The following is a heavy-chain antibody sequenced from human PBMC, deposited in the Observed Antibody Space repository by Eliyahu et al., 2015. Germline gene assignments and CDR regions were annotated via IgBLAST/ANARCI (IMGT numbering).Heavy chain of an antibody. CDR3: AHRLGSNNWNDEGVGDWFDP. J-gene: IGHJ5*02. CDR1: GFXXSTXXVX. CDR2: IYWDDVK. Sequence: QITLKESGPTLVKPTQTLTLTCTFXGFXXSTXXVXVGWIRQXPGKALEWLALIYWDDVKRYSPSLKSRLXITKDTSKNQVVLTMTNMDPVDTATYYCAHRLGSNNWNDEGVGDWFDPWGQGTLVTVSS. D-gene: IGHD1-1*01. V-gene: IGHV2-5*02.